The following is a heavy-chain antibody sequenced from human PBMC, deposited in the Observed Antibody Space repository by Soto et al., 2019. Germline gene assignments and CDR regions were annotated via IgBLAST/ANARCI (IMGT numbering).Heavy chain of an antibody. V-gene: IGHV1-2*02. D-gene: IGHD1-1*01. J-gene: IGHJ3*02. Sequence: QVHLLQSGAEVKTPGASVKVSCKASGYTFNGYYIQWVRQAPGQGLEWMGWINPNTGVTNFAQNFHGRLTMTRDTSISTAYMELTRLTSDDTAVYYCARAYGNWSPFDIWGQGTLVTVSS. CDR1: GYTFNGYY. CDR2: INPNTGVT. CDR3: ARAYGNWSPFDI.